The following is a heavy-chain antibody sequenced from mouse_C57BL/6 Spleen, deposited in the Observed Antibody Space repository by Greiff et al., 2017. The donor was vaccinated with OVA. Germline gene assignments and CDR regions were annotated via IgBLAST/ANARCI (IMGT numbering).Heavy chain of an antibody. CDR1: GFTFSSYG. Sequence: DVQLQESGGDLVKPGGSLKLSCAASGFTFSSYGMSWVRQTPDKRLEWVATISSGGSYTYYPDSVKGRFTISRDNAKNTLYLQMSSLKSEDTAMYYCARHAGPYYFDYWGQGTTLTVSS. V-gene: IGHV5-6*01. J-gene: IGHJ2*01. CDR3: ARHAGPYYFDY. CDR2: ISSGGSYT.